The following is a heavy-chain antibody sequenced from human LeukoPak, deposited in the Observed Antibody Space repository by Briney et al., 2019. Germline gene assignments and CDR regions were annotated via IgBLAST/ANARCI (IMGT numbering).Heavy chain of an antibody. Sequence: TGGSLRLSCAASGFTFSSYAMSWVRQAPGKGLEWVSAISGSGGSTYYADSVKGRFTISRDNSKDTLYLQMNSLRAEDTAVYYCAKDSRGGAGTTAYWGQGTLVTVSS. CDR3: AKDSRGGAGTTAY. CDR2: ISGSGGST. J-gene: IGHJ4*02. D-gene: IGHD6-19*01. CDR1: GFTFSSYA. V-gene: IGHV3-23*01.